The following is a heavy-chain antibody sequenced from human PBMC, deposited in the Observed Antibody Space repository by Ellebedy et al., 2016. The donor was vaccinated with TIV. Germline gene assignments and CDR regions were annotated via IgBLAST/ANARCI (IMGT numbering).Heavy chain of an antibody. CDR3: TLSPAGSSSWLPFDY. CDR2: IKSKTDGGTT. V-gene: IGHV3-15*07. CDR1: GFTFSNAW. D-gene: IGHD6-13*01. Sequence: GESLKISCAASGFTFSNAWMNWVRQAPGKGLEWVGRIKSKTDGGTTDYAAPVKGRFTISRDDSKNTLYLQMNSLKTEDTAVYYCTLSPAGSSSWLPFDYWGQGTLVTVSS. J-gene: IGHJ4*02.